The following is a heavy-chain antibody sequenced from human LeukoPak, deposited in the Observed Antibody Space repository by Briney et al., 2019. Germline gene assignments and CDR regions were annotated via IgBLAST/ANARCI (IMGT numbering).Heavy chain of an antibody. J-gene: IGHJ4*02. CDR1: GFTFSSYE. V-gene: IGHV3-48*03. CDR3: ARVLEGCDY. D-gene: IGHD3-3*01. Sequence: RAGGSLRLSCAASGFTFSSYEMNWVRQAPGKGLEWVSYISNSGSIIYYADSVKGRFTISRDNAKNSLYLQVNSLRAEDTAVYYGARVLEGCDYWGQGTLVTVSS. CDR2: ISNSGSII.